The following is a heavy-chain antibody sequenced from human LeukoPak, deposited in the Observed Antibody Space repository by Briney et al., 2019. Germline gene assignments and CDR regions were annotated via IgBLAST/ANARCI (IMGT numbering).Heavy chain of an antibody. V-gene: IGHV3-7*03. CDR3: ARGGGLDV. D-gene: IGHD3-16*01. CDR1: GLTFSSYW. J-gene: IGHJ6*02. CDR2: INHNGNVN. Sequence: GGSLRLSCAASGLTFSSYWMNWARQAPGKGLEWVASINHNGNVNYYVDSVKGRFTISRDNAKNSLYLQMSNLRAEDTAVYFCARGGGLDVWGQGATVTASS.